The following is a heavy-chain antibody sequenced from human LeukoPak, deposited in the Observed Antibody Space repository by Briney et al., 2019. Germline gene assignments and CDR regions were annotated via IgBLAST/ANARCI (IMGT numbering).Heavy chain of an antibody. D-gene: IGHD2-15*01. V-gene: IGHV3-21*01. CDR3: ARSDCSGGSCYYGMDV. CDR1: GFTFRHYS. CDR2: ICSISSYL. Sequence: SVTVPRPASGFTFRHYSMNRLRQAPGTAREGAAFICSISSYLHHAASLKGRFTISRDNAKNSLYLQMDSLRAEDTAVYYCARSDCSGGSCYYGMDVWGQGTTCTVSS. J-gene: IGHJ6*02.